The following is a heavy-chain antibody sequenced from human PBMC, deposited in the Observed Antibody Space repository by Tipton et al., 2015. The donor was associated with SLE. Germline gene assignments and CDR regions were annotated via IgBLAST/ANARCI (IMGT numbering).Heavy chain of an antibody. CDR2: IYTSGST. V-gene: IGHV4-61*09. CDR1: GGSISSGSYY. J-gene: IGHJ4*02. D-gene: IGHD3-10*01. Sequence: TLSLTCTVSGGSISSGSYYWSWIRQPAGKGLEWIGYIYTSGSTNYNRSLKSRVTISVDTSKNQFSLKLSSVTAADTAVYYCAAREKAITMVRGVIIPFDYWRPRTLVTVSS. CDR3: AAREKAITMVRGVIIPFDY.